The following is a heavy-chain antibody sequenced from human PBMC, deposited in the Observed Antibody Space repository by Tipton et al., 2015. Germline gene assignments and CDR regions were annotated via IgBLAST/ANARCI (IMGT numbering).Heavy chain of an antibody. D-gene: IGHD3-22*01. CDR1: GDSISSSNW. V-gene: IGHV4-4*02. CDR3: AREVWYYDSSGYDY. J-gene: IGHJ4*02. Sequence: TLSLTCSVSGDSISSSNWWSWVRQPPGKGLEWIGEIHHGGSTNYNPSLKSRATMSVDTSKNQFSLHLSSVTAADTAVYYCAREVWYYDSSGYDYWGQGTLVTVSS. CDR2: IHHGGST.